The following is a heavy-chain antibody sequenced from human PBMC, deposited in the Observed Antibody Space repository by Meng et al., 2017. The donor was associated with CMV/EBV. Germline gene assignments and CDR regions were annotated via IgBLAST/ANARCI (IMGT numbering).Heavy chain of an antibody. J-gene: IGHJ4*01. Sequence: SGPTLVKPTQTITLTCTFSGFSLSNIGVRVSWIRQPPGKALEWLAHIDWDDDQFYSTSLKTRLTISKDTSKNQVVLTMTNMDPVDTATYYCALTMVVTRGFFDYWGQGTLVTVSS. D-gene: IGHD4-23*01. CDR3: ALTMVVTRGFFDY. CDR2: IDWDDDQ. CDR1: GFSLSNIGVR. V-gene: IGHV2-70D*14.